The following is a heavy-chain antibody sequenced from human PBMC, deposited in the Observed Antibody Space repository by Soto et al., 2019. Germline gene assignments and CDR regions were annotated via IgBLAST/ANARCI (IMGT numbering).Heavy chain of an antibody. D-gene: IGHD6-19*01. J-gene: IGHJ4*01. CDR2: IYYSGST. Sequence: SETLSLTCSVSGGSFSPNYWTWIRQPPGKGLEWIGSIYYSGSTYYNPSLKSRVTISVDTSKNQFSLKLSSVTAADTAVYYCARHDGFSSGWIFDYWGHGTLVT. V-gene: IGHV4-39*01. CDR1: GGSFSPNY. CDR3: ARHDGFSSGWIFDY.